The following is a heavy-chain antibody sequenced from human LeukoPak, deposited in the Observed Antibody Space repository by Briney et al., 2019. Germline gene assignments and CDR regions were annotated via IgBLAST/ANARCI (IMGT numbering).Heavy chain of an antibody. V-gene: IGHV3-30*02. CDR2: IRYDGSNK. J-gene: IGHJ3*02. CDR1: GFTFSSYG. Sequence: GGSLRLSCAASGFTFSSYGMHWVRQAPGKGLEWVAFIRYDGSNKYYADSVKGRFTISRDNSKNTLYLQMNSLRAEDTAVYYCARVMITFGGVIGIDAFDIWGQGTMVTVSS. D-gene: IGHD3-16*02. CDR3: ARVMITFGGVIGIDAFDI.